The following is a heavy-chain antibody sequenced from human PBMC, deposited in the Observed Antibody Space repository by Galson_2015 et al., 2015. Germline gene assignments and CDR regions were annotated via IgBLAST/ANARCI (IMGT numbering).Heavy chain of an antibody. V-gene: IGHV3-7*01. CDR2: IKQDGNEK. J-gene: IGHJ6*04. Sequence: SLRLSCAASGFGFSSYWMTWVRQAPGKGLEWVANIKQDGNEKYYADSAKGRFTIFRDNAKNLLYLQMNSLRDEDTAVYYCARDGPGVLRFLDVWGKGTTVTVSS. D-gene: IGHD3-3*01. CDR3: ARDGPGVLRFLDV. CDR1: GFGFSSYW.